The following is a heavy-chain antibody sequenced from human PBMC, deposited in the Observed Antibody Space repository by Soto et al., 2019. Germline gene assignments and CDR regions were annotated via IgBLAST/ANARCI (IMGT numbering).Heavy chain of an antibody. CDR2: ISYDGSNK. CDR1: GFTFSIYG. Sequence: GGSLRLSCAASGFTFSIYGMHWVRQAPGKRLEWVAVISYDGSNKYYADSVKGRFTISKDNSKNTLYLQINSLRAEDTAVYSCANAPYYDFWSGYYTLDYWGQGTLVTVS. J-gene: IGHJ4*02. V-gene: IGHV3-30*18. D-gene: IGHD3-3*01. CDR3: ANAPYYDFWSGYYTLDY.